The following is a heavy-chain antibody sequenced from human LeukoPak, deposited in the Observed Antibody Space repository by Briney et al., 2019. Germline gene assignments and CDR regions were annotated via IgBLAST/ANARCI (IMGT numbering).Heavy chain of an antibody. CDR1: GYTFTSYG. Sequence: GASVKVSCKASGYTFTSYGISWVRQAPGQGLEWMGRIIPIHGLANFAQKFQDRVTFTAYASTSTAYMELSSLRSEDTAVYYCAREPYYGSGRPYYFDYWGQGTLVTVSS. CDR2: IIPIHGLA. CDR3: AREPYYGSGRPYYFDY. D-gene: IGHD3-10*01. V-gene: IGHV1-69*04. J-gene: IGHJ4*02.